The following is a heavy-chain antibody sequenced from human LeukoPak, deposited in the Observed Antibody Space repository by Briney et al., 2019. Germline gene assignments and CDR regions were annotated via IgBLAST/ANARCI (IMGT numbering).Heavy chain of an antibody. J-gene: IGHJ3*02. CDR3: AREAATAPRYAFDI. V-gene: IGHV3-11*04. Sequence: LSLTCAVYGGSFSDYYMNWIRQAPGKGLEWVSYITSSGTAIYYADSVMGRFTISRNNTKNSLYLQMNNLRAEDTAIYYCAREAATAPRYAFDIWGQGTMVTVSS. CDR1: GGSFSDYY. D-gene: IGHD6-25*01. CDR2: ITSSGTAI.